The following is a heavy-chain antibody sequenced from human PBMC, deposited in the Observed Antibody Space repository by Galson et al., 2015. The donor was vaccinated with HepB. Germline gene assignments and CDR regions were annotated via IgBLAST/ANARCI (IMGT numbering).Heavy chain of an antibody. V-gene: IGHV3-30-3*01. J-gene: IGHJ4*02. CDR2: TSYDGSNK. CDR1: GFTFSSYA. D-gene: IGHD5-18*01. Sequence: LRLSCAASGFTFSSYAMHWVRQAPGKGLEWVAVTSYDGSNKFYTDSVKGRFTISRDNSKNTVYLQMNSLRAEDTAVYYCARDSTAMVDYWGQGNLVTVSS. CDR3: ARDSTAMVDY.